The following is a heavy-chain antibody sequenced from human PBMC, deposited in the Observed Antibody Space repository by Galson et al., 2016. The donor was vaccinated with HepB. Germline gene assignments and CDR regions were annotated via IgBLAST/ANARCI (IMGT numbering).Heavy chain of an antibody. CDR2: ISSSGGMI. CDR1: GFTFSRIA. Sequence: CAASGFTFSRIAMHWVRQAPGKGLEWVSYISSSGGMIFYADSVRGRFTISRDHAENSLSLQMDSLRPEDTGVYFCVRDSGGYRDGPQYYLDYWGQGVLVTVSS. D-gene: IGHD5-18*01. CDR3: VRDSGGYRDGPQYYLDY. J-gene: IGHJ4*02. V-gene: IGHV3-48*03.